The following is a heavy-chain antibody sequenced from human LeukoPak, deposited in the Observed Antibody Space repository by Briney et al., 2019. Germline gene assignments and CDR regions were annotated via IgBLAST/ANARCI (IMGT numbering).Heavy chain of an antibody. CDR2: TNTDGRST. J-gene: IGHJ4*02. CDR1: GLNFDDYP. CDR3: ARVGRGDSSGLIDY. D-gene: IGHD6-19*01. Sequence: GGSLRLFCAPSGLNFDDYPMHCVRHAPGKGLVCVSRTNTDGRSTSYADFVKGRFTISRDNAKNSLYLQMNSLRADDTAVYYCARVGRGDSSGLIDYWGQGTLVTVSS. V-gene: IGHV3-74*01.